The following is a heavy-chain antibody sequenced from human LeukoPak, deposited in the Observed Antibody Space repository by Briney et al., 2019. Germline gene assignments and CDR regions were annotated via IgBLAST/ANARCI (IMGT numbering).Heavy chain of an antibody. V-gene: IGHV4-34*01. CDR3: ARLRGSVPFDY. CDR1: GGSFSGYY. Sequence: SETLSLTCAVYGGSFSGYYWSWIRQPPGKGLEWIGEINHSGSTNYNPSLKSRVTISVDTSKNQFSLKLSSVTAADTAVYYCARLRGSVPFDYWGQGTLVTVSS. J-gene: IGHJ4*02. D-gene: IGHD1-26*01. CDR2: INHSGST.